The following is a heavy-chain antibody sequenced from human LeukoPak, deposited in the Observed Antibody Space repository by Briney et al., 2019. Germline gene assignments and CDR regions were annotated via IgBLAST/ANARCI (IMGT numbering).Heavy chain of an antibody. J-gene: IGHJ6*04. D-gene: IGHD6-13*01. CDR3: ARGKNSSWYRYYYYYGMDV. CDR1: GFTFSSHW. V-gene: IGHV3-7*03. Sequence: PGGSLRLSCAASGFTFSSHWMSWVRQAPGKGLEWVANIKQDGSEKYYVDSVKGRFTISRDNAKNSLHLQMNSLRAEDTAVYYCARGKNSSWYRYYYYYGMDVWGKGTTVTVSS. CDR2: IKQDGSEK.